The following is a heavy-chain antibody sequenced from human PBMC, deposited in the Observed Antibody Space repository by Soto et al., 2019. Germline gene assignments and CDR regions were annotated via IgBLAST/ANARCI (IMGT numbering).Heavy chain of an antibody. D-gene: IGHD3-22*01. CDR1: GGSISSSSYY. CDR2: IYYSGST. V-gene: IGHV4-39*01. Sequence: SETLSLTCTVSGGSISSSSYYWGWIRQPPGKGLEWIGSIYYSGSTYYNPSLKSRVTISVDTSKNQCSLKLSSVTAADTAVYYCARGYDSSGYYYYYYYGMDVWGQGTTVTVSS. CDR3: ARGYDSSGYYYYYYYGMDV. J-gene: IGHJ6*02.